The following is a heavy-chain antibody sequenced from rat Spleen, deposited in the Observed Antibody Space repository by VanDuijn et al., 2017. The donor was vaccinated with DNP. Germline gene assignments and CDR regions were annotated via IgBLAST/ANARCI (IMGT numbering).Heavy chain of an antibody. Sequence: EVQLQESGPGLVKPSQSLSLTCSVTGYSISGNYGGWIRKFPGNKMEYIGHISYSGSTNYNPSLKSRISITRDTSKNHFFLHLNSVTTEDTATYYCARWTRYFDYWGQGAMVTVSS. D-gene: IGHD1-7*01. V-gene: IGHV3-1*01. J-gene: IGHJ2*01. CDR1: GYSISGNY. CDR3: ARWTRYFDY. CDR2: ISYSGST.